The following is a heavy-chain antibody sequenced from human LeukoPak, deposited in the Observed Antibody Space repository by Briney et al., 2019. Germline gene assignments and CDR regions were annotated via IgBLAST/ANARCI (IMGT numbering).Heavy chain of an antibody. CDR2: ISGSGGST. CDR3: AKDKTIAVAGTFAY. D-gene: IGHD6-19*01. J-gene: IGHJ4*02. Sequence: PGGSLRLSCAASGFTFSSYAMSWVRQAPGKRLEWVSAISGSGGSTYYADSVKGRFTISRDNSKNTLYLQMNSLRAEDTAVYYCAKDKTIAVAGTFAYWGQGTLVTVSS. V-gene: IGHV3-23*01. CDR1: GFTFSSYA.